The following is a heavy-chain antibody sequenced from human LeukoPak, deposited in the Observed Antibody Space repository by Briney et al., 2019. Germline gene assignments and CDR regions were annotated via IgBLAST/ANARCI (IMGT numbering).Heavy chain of an antibody. CDR2: INPNSGGT. J-gene: IGHJ6*02. V-gene: IGHV1-2*02. Sequence: GASVKVSCKASGYTFTGYYIHWVRQAPGQGLEGMGWINPNSGGTNYAQDFQGRVTMTRDTSISTAYMELSRLRSDDTAVYYCSRDYDILTGYYNPDYGMDVWGQGTTVTVSS. D-gene: IGHD3-9*01. CDR3: SRDYDILTGYYNPDYGMDV. CDR1: GYTFTGYY.